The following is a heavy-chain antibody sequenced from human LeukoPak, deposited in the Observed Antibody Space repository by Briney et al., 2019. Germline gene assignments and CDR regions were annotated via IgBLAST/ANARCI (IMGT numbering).Heavy chain of an antibody. CDR2: ISWNSGSI. CDR1: GFTFDDYA. V-gene: IGHV3-9*01. J-gene: IGHJ4*02. Sequence: GRSLRLSCAASGFTFDDYAVHRVRHAPGKGLEWVSGISWNSGSIGYADSVKGRFTISRDNAKNSLYLQMNSLRAEDTALYYCAKGSIAVAGYFDYWGQGTLVTVSS. CDR3: AKGSIAVAGYFDY. D-gene: IGHD6-19*01.